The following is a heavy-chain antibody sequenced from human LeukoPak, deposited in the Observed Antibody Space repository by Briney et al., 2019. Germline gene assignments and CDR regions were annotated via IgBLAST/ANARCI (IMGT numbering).Heavy chain of an antibody. J-gene: IGHJ6*03. CDR3: ARDRRSSVWYTYDKYYHMDV. D-gene: IGHD6-19*01. Sequence: ASVKVSCKASGYTFTSYYMHWVRQAPGHGLEWMGIINPSGGSTSYAQKFQGRVTMTRDTSTSTVYMELSSLTSEATAVYYCARDRRSSVWYTYDKYYHMDVWGKGTTVTVSS. CDR1: GYTFTSYY. V-gene: IGHV1-46*01. CDR2: INPSGGST.